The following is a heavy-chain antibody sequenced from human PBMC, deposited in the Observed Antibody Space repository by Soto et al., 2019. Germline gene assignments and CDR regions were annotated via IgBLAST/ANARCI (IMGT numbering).Heavy chain of an antibody. V-gene: IGHV4-59*08. D-gene: IGHD3-10*01. CDR1: GDSINSYY. CDR3: ARQGYGARPGLVDV. J-gene: IGHJ6*02. CDR2: VSHIWGS. Sequence: QVLLQESGPGLVKPSETLSLSCTVSGDSINSYYWSWIRQPPGKEMEWIGYVSHIWGSAYNPSLQCRVALSVATSKSQFSLALTSVIATATAGYYCARQGYGARPGLVDVWGQGTTVNVS.